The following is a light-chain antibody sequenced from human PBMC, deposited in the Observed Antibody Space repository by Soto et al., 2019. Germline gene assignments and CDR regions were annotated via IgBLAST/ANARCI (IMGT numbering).Light chain of an antibody. Sequence: DIQMTQSPSSLSASLGDRVTITCQASQDISNFLNWYQQKPGTAPKVLVYDATNLQTGVPSRFSGSGSGTHFTFTISSLQPEDIATYFCQQYDSLPRTFGPGTKVDIK. CDR3: QQYDSLPRT. V-gene: IGKV1-33*01. CDR2: DAT. CDR1: QDISNF. J-gene: IGKJ3*01.